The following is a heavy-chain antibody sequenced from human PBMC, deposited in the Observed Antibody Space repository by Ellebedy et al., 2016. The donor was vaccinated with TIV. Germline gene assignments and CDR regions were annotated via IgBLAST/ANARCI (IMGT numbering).Heavy chain of an antibody. D-gene: IGHD1-14*01. J-gene: IGHJ5*02. Sequence: AASVKVSCKASGYTFSDYYIHWARQAPGQGLEWMGWINRDGGATRYPPKFQGRVTMTRDTSTSTAYMELSRLTSDDTAVYYCARDAYGGNSIDPWGQGTLVTVSS. CDR1: GYTFSDYY. CDR3: ARDAYGGNSIDP. V-gene: IGHV1-2*02. CDR2: INRDGGAT.